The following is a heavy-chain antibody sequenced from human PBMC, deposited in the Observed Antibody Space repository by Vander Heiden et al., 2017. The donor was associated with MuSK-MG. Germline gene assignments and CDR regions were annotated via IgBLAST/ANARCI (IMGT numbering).Heavy chain of an antibody. Sequence: EVQLLESGGVLVQPGGSLRRSCAASGFTFSSFAMSWVRQAPGKGLEWVSAISSSGGSTNYADSVKGRFTISRDNSKNTLYLQMNSLRAEDTAVYYCAKRYSGGWEKFDYWGQGTLVTVSS. CDR3: AKRYSGGWEKFDY. CDR2: ISSSGGST. CDR1: GFTFSSFA. J-gene: IGHJ4*02. V-gene: IGHV3-23*01. D-gene: IGHD6-19*01.